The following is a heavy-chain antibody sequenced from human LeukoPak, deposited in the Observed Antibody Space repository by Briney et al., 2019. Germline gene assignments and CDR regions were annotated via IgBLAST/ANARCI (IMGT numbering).Heavy chain of an antibody. CDR2: IGTAGEV. V-gene: IGHV3-13*01. Sequence: PGGSLRLSCAASGFTFSSYDIHWVRQATGKGLEWVSGIGTAGEVYYPGSVKGRFTISRENAKNSLYLQMNSLRAGDTAVYYCAKERATDTAMVTFDYWGQGTLVTVSS. J-gene: IGHJ4*02. D-gene: IGHD5-18*01. CDR3: AKERATDTAMVTFDY. CDR1: GFTFSSYD.